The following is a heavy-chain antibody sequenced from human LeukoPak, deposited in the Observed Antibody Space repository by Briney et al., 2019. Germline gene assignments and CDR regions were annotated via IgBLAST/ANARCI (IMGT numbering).Heavy chain of an antibody. CDR1: GFTFSSYS. D-gene: IGHD1-20*01. J-gene: IGHJ3*02. V-gene: IGHV3-21*01. Sequence: GGSLRLSCVASGFTFSSYSMNWVRQAPGKGLEWVSSISTSSIYIYYADSVKGRFTISRDNAKNSLYLQMNSLRAEDTAVYYCARDEYNWNVDAFDIWGQGTVVTVSS. CDR2: ISTSSIYI. CDR3: ARDEYNWNVDAFDI.